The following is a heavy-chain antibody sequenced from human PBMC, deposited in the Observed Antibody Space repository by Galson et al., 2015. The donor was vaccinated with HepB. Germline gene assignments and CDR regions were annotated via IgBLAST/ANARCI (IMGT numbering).Heavy chain of an antibody. Sequence: SLRLSCAASGFTFSSYGMHWVRQAPGKGLEWVAVIWYDGSNKYYADSVKGRFTISRDNSKNTLYLQMNSLRAEDTAVYYCAKDSGAMVYYYYYGMDVWGQGTTVTVSS. J-gene: IGHJ6*02. CDR3: AKDSGAMVYYYYYGMDV. V-gene: IGHV3-33*06. D-gene: IGHD5-18*01. CDR2: IWYDGSNK. CDR1: GFTFSSYG.